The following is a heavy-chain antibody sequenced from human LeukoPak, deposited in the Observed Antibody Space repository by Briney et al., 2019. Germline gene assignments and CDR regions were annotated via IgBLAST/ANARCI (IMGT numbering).Heavy chain of an antibody. CDR2: NNPNSGGT. D-gene: IGHD3-22*01. V-gene: IGHV1-2*02. CDR3: ATIGPTYYYDSSGYEDFDY. Sequence: ASVKVSCKASGYTFTGYYMHWVRQAPGQGLEWMGWNNPNSGGTNYAQKFQGRVTMTRDTSISTAYMELSRLRSDDTAVYYCATIGPTYYYDSSGYEDFDYWGQGTLVTVSS. CDR1: GYTFTGYY. J-gene: IGHJ4*02.